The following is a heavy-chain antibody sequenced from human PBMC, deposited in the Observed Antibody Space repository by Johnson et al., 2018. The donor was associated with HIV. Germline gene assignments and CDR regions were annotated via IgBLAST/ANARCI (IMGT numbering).Heavy chain of an antibody. Sequence: QVQLVESGGGLVKPGGSLRLSCAASGFTFSDYYMSWIRQAPGKGLEWVSYISSSGNPIYYADSVKGRFTISRDNSKNTLYLQMNSLRAEDTAVYYCARVGQKLVPVPRGAFDIWGQGTMVTVSS. D-gene: IGHD6-6*01. V-gene: IGHV3-11*04. CDR1: GFTFSDYY. CDR2: ISSSGNPI. J-gene: IGHJ3*02. CDR3: ARVGQKLVPVPRGAFDI.